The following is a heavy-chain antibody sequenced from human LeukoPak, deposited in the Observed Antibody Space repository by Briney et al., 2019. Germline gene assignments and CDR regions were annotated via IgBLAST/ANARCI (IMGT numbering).Heavy chain of an antibody. CDR2: INHSGGT. V-gene: IGHV4-34*01. CDR1: GGSFSGYY. Sequence: PSETLSLTCAVYGGSFSGYYWSWIRQPPGKGLEWIGEINHSGGTNYNPSLKSRVTISVDTSKNQFSLKLSSVTAADTAVYYCARVSLAAFDIWGQGTMVTVSS. D-gene: IGHD6-13*01. CDR3: ARVSLAAFDI. J-gene: IGHJ3*02.